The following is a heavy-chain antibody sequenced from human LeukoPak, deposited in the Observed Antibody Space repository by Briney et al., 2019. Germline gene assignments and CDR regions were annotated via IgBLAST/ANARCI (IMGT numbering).Heavy chain of an antibody. Sequence: SVKVSCKASDNTFNSYTVSWVRQAPGQGLEWMGRIIPLFGTTTYAQKFQGRVTITADKSTSTAYMELSSLRSEDTAVYYCARVAARPSWFDPWGQGTLVTVSS. CDR3: ARVAARPSWFDP. V-gene: IGHV1-69*08. CDR2: IIPLFGTT. J-gene: IGHJ5*02. D-gene: IGHD6-6*01. CDR1: DNTFNSYT.